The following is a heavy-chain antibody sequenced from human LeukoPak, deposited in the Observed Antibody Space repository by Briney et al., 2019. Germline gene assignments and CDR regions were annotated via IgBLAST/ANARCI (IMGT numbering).Heavy chain of an antibody. J-gene: IGHJ6*03. D-gene: IGHD2-2*01. CDR2: ISSSSSTI. Sequence: GGSLRLSCSASGFTFSDYYMSWIRQAPGKGLEWVSYISSSSSTIYYADSVKGRFTISRDNAKNSLYLQMNSLRAEDTAVYYCASSLYCSSTSCHYYYYYYMDVWGKGTTVTVSS. CDR1: GFTFSDYY. CDR3: ASSLYCSSTSCHYYYYYYMDV. V-gene: IGHV3-11*04.